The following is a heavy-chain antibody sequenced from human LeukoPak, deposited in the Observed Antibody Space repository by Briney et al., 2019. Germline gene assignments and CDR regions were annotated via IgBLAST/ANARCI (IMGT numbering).Heavy chain of an antibody. J-gene: IGHJ4*02. D-gene: IGHD3-22*01. V-gene: IGHV3-11*04. CDR1: GFTFSDYY. Sequence: GGSLRLSCAASGFTFSDYYMSWIRQAPGKGLEWVSYISSSGGTIYYADSVKGRFTISRDNAKNSLYLQMNSLRAEDTAVYYCARETSYYYDSSGYYYWGQGTLVTVSS. CDR3: ARETSYYYDSSGYYY. CDR2: ISSSGGTI.